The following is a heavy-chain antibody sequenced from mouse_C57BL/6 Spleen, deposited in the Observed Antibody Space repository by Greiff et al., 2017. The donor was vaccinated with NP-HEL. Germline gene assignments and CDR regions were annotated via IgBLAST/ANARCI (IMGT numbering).Heavy chain of an antibody. Sequence: VQLKQPGTELVKPGASVKMSCKASGYTFTDYYMNWVKQSHGKSLEWIGVINPYNGGTSYNKKFKGKATLTVDKSSSTAYMELNSLTSEDSAVYYCARRSVVEGRFAYWGQGTLVTVSA. CDR1: GYTFTDYY. D-gene: IGHD1-1*01. V-gene: IGHV1-19*01. J-gene: IGHJ3*01. CDR2: INPYNGGT. CDR3: ARRSVVEGRFAY.